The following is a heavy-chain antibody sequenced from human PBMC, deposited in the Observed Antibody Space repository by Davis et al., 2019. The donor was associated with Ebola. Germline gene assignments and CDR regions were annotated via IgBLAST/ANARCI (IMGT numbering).Heavy chain of an antibody. CDR3: ASRDQEGYCSSTSCYRGSGYYGMDV. V-gene: IGHV1-46*01. Sequence: ASVKVSCKASGGTFSSYAISWVRQAPGQGLEWMGIINPSGGSTSYAQKFQGRVTMTRDTSTSTVYMELSSLRSEDTAVYYCASRDQEGYCSSTSCYRGSGYYGMDVWGQGTTVTVSS. CDR1: GGTFSSYA. D-gene: IGHD2-2*01. J-gene: IGHJ6*02. CDR2: INPSGGST.